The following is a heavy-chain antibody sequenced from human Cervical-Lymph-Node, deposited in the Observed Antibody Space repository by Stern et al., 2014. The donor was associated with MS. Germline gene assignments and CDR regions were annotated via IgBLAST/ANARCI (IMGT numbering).Heavy chain of an antibody. CDR3: ARGSDFSGHDI. Sequence: QLQLQESGPGLVKPSETLSLTCTVSGGSISSFYWSCIRQPPGKGLEWIGYIYYNGYTKYNPSLKSRVTISVDASKNQVFLRVTSVTAADTAVYYCARGSDFSGHDIWGQGTVVTVSS. D-gene: IGHD6-19*01. CDR1: GGSISSFY. V-gene: IGHV4-59*01. J-gene: IGHJ3*02. CDR2: IYYNGYT.